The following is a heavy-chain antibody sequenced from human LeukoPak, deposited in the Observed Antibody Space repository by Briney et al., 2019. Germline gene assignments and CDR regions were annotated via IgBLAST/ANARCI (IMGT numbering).Heavy chain of an antibody. V-gene: IGHV4-4*02. J-gene: IGHJ4*02. CDR3: ARDYDVLSGNYFDC. Sequence: PSETLSLTCAVSGASINTSNWWSWVRQPPGKGLGWIGEIYHSRSTNYNPSLGGRVTMSVDKSKNQFSLKLTSVTAADTAVYYCARDYDVLSGNYFDCWGQGTLVTVSS. D-gene: IGHD3-9*01. CDR2: IYHSRST. CDR1: GASINTSNW.